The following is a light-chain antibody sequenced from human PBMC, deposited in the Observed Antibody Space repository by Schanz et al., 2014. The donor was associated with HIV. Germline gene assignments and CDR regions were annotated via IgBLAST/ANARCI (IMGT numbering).Light chain of an antibody. J-gene: IGKJ2*01. V-gene: IGKV1-5*03. CDR2: RAS. CDR1: QSLDAW. Sequence: DIQMTQSPSTLSASVGDRVIITCRASQSLDAWLAWYQQKPGKAPKLLIYRASILESGVPSRFSGSGSGTEFTLTITRLQPDDFATYYCQRYNSYSHTFGQGTKLDIK. CDR3: QRYNSYSHT.